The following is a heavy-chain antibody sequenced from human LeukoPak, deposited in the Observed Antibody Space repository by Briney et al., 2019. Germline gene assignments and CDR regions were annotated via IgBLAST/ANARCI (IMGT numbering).Heavy chain of an antibody. Sequence: SVKVSCKASGGTFSSYAISWVRQAPGQGLEWMGGIIPIFGTANYAQKFQGRVTITADESTSTAYMELSSLRSEDTAVYYCAREGNSSSGLYYYYGMDVWGQGTTVTVSS. CDR2: IIPIFGTA. V-gene: IGHV1-69*13. CDR1: GGTFSSYA. D-gene: IGHD6-6*01. CDR3: AREGNSSSGLYYYYGMDV. J-gene: IGHJ6*02.